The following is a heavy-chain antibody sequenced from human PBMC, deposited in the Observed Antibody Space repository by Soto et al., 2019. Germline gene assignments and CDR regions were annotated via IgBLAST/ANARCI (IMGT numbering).Heavy chain of an antibody. Sequence: GESLKISCKGSGYSFTSYWIGWVRQMPGKGLEWMGIIYPGDSDTRYSPSFQGQVTISADKSISTAYLQWSSLKASDTAMYYCARDRGGYSGYDLYYYGMDVWGQGTTVTVSS. V-gene: IGHV5-51*01. CDR3: ARDRGGYSGYDLYYYGMDV. J-gene: IGHJ6*02. CDR2: IYPGDSDT. D-gene: IGHD5-12*01. CDR1: GYSFTSYW.